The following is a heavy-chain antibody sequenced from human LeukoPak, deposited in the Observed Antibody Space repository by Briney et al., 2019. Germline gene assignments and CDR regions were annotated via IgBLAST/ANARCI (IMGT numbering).Heavy chain of an antibody. CDR2: IYTSGST. D-gene: IGHD6-13*01. V-gene: IGHV4-4*07. CDR1: GGSISSYY. CDR3: ARDTPQYSSSWYWFDP. J-gene: IGHJ5*02. Sequence: SETLSLTCTVSGGSISSYYWSWIRQPAGKGLEWIGRIYTSGSTNYNPSLKSRVTMSVDTSKNQFSLKLSSVTAADAAVYYCARDTPQYSSSWYWFDPWGQGTLVTVSS.